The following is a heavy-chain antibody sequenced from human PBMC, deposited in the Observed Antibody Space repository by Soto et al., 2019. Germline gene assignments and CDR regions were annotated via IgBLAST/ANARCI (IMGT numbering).Heavy chain of an antibody. J-gene: IGHJ5*02. CDR1: GYTFTSYG. CDR2: ISAYNGNT. Sequence: ASVKVSCKASGYTFTSYGISWVRQAPGQGLEWMGWISAYNGNTNYAQKLQGRVTMTTDTSTSTAYMELRSLRSEDTAVYYCARDKAPTKYGSGSYYHWGQGTLVTVSS. V-gene: IGHV1-18*01. D-gene: IGHD3-10*01. CDR3: ARDKAPTKYGSGSYYH.